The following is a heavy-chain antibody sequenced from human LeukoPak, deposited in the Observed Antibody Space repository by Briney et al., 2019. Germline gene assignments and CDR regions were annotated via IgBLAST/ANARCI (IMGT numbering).Heavy chain of an antibody. CDR2: IIPIFGTA. J-gene: IGHJ4*02. Sequence: ASVKVSCKASGGTFSSYAISWVRQAPGQGLEWMGGIIPIFGTANYAQKFQGRVTITTDESTSTAYMELSSLRSEDTAVYYSATGREEAVFDYWGQGTLVTVSS. CDR1: GGTFSSYA. D-gene: IGHD2-15*01. CDR3: ATGREEAVFDY. V-gene: IGHV1-69*05.